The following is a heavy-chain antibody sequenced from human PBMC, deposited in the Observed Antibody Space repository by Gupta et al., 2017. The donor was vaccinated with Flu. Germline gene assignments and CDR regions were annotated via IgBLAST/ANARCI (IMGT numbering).Heavy chain of an antibody. CDR1: SPNYY. CDR2: INYRGTT. J-gene: IGHJ4*02. D-gene: IGHD3-22*01. V-gene: IGHV4-39*01. CDR3: ASSGYSYYAWLLYF. Sequence: SPNYYLAWIRQAPGKGLEWIGSINYRGTTYKNSALESRVTMSVDTSNNQFSLKMKSFTAADTAVYYCASSGYSYYAWLLYFWGQGTLVTVSS.